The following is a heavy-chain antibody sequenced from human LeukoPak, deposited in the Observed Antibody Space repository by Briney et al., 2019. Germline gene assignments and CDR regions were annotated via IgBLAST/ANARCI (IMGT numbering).Heavy chain of an antibody. V-gene: IGHV3-23*01. D-gene: IGHD3-22*01. CDR1: GITLSNYG. J-gene: IGHJ4*02. CDR2: ISGSGGST. CDR3: AKRGVVIRVILVGFHKEAYYFDS. Sequence: GGSLRLSCAVSGITLSNYGMNWVRQAPGKGLEWVAGISGSGGSTNYADSVKGRFSISRDNPKNTLYLQMNSLRAEDTAVYFCAKRGVVIRVILVGFHKEAYYFDSWGQGALVTVSS.